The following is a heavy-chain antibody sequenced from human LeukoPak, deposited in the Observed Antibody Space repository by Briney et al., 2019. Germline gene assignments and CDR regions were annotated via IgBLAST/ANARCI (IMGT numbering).Heavy chain of an antibody. CDR3: AREEASVGDY. J-gene: IGHJ4*02. CDR2: IHYSGST. Sequence: SETLSLTCTVSGGSISSNIHYWAWIRQPPGKGLEWIGSIHYSGSTFYSPSLKSRVTISVDTSKNQFSLILTSVTASDTAVYYCAREEASVGDYWGQGILVTVSS. V-gene: IGHV4-39*01. D-gene: IGHD2-21*01. CDR1: GGSISSNIHY.